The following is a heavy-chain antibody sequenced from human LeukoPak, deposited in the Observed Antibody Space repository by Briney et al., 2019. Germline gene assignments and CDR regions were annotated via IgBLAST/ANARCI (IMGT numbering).Heavy chain of an antibody. J-gene: IGHJ4*02. CDR3: ARGPRGYSYGFFDY. CDR1: GGSISSGGYY. CDR2: IYYSGST. D-gene: IGHD5-18*01. V-gene: IGHV4-31*03. Sequence: ASETLSLTCTVSGGSISSGGYYWSWIRQHPGKGLEWIGYIYYSGSTYYNPSLKSRVTISVDTSKNQFSLKLSSVTAADTAVYYCARGPRGYSYGFFDYWGQGTLVTVSS.